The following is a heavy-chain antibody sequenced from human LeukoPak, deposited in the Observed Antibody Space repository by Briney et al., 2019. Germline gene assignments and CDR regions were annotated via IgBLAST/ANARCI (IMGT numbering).Heavy chain of an antibody. V-gene: IGHV1-2*02. J-gene: IGHJ4*02. D-gene: IGHD6-19*01. CDR2: INPNSGGT. CDR3: ARSIAVAYYFDY. Sequence: ASVKVSCKASGYTFTCYYMHWVGQAPGQGLEWMGWINPNSGGTNYAQKFQGRVTMTRDTSISTAYMELSRLRSDDTAVYYCARSIAVAYYFDYWGQGTLVTVSS. CDR1: GYTFTCYY.